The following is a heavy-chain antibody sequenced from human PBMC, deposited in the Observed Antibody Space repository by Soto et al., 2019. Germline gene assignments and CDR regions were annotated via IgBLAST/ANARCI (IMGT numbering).Heavy chain of an antibody. D-gene: IGHD3-3*01. J-gene: IGHJ6*02. Sequence: PGGSLRLSCAASGFTFSSYGMHWVRQAPGKGLEWVAVIWYNGSNKYYADSVKGRFTISRDNSKNTLYLQMNSLRAEDTAVYYCARDLDFGSGYWYGRDVWGQGTRVTVSS. CDR2: IWYNGSNK. CDR1: GFTFSSYG. CDR3: ARDLDFGSGYWYGRDV. V-gene: IGHV3-33*01.